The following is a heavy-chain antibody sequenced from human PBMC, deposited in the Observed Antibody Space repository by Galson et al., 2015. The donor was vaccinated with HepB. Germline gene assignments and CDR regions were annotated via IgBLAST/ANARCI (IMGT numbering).Heavy chain of an antibody. V-gene: IGHV3-7*03. J-gene: IGHJ3*02. CDR3: ARDPRYYDSSGYQRSAFDI. D-gene: IGHD3-22*01. Sequence: SLRLSCAASGFTFSSYWMSWVRQAPGKGLEWVANIKQDGSEKYYVDSVKGRFTISRDNAKNSLYLQMNSLRAEDTAVYYCARDPRYYDSSGYQRSAFDIWGQGTMVTVSS. CDR2: IKQDGSEK. CDR1: GFTFSSYW.